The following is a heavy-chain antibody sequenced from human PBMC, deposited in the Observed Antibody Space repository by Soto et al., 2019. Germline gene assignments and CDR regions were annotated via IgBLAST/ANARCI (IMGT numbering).Heavy chain of an antibody. CDR1: GGSISSSNW. CDR2: IYHSGST. D-gene: IGHD2-2*02. Sequence: PSETLSLTCAVSGGSISSSNWWSWVRQPPGKGLEWIGEIYHSGSTNYNPSLKSRVTISVDKSKNQFSLKLSSVTAADTAVYYCARVGYCSSTSCYTDWFDPWGQGXLVTVSS. CDR3: ARVGYCSSTSCYTDWFDP. J-gene: IGHJ5*02. V-gene: IGHV4-4*02.